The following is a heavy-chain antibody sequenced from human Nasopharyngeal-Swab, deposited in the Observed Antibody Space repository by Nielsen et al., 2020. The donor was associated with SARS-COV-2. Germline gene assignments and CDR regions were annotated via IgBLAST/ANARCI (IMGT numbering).Heavy chain of an antibody. CDR2: MNRKSGDV. CDR3: PRVAFGLGHSWFDP. V-gene: IGHV1-8*01. D-gene: IGHD3/OR15-3a*01. Sequence: ASVKVSCKPSGYTFSRNDSNWVGQATGQGLEWMGWMNRKSGDVGYAQKFQGRVTMTRNTSTTTAYMELSSLRHEDTAVYYCPRVAFGLGHSWFDPWGQGTLVTVSS. J-gene: IGHJ5*02. CDR1: GYTFSRND.